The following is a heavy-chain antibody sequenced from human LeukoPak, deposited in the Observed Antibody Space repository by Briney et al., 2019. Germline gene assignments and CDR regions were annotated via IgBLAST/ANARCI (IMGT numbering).Heavy chain of an antibody. J-gene: IGHJ4*02. Sequence: GGSLRLSCAASGFTFTNYWMTWVRQAPGKGLEFVANINQDESVKNYVDSVKGRFTNSRDNAENSLHLQMNSLRVEDTAVYYCARDPGSSAFDYWGQGTLVTVSS. V-gene: IGHV3-7*01. CDR3: ARDPGSSAFDY. D-gene: IGHD5/OR15-5a*01. CDR1: GFTFTNYW. CDR2: INQDESVK.